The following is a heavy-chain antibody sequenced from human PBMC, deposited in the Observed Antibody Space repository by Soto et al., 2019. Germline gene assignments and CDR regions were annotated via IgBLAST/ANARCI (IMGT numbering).Heavy chain of an antibody. CDR1: GGTFSSYA. J-gene: IGHJ5*02. CDR3: ARGHAGYCSSTSCYGFDP. CDR2: IIPIFGTA. Sequence: ASVKVSCKASGGTFSSYAISWVRQAPGQGLEWMGGIIPIFGTANYAQKFQGRVTITADESTSTAYMELSSLRSEDTAVYYCARGHAGYCSSTSCYGFDPWGQGTLVTVSS. D-gene: IGHD2-2*01. V-gene: IGHV1-69*13.